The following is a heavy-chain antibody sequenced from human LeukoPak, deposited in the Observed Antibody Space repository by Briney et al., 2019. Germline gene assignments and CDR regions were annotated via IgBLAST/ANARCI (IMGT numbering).Heavy chain of an antibody. J-gene: IGHJ4*02. CDR2: IYYSGST. CDR3: ARGGGYYDSNNYYQGCFEY. Sequence: SETLSLTCTVSGGSINNFYWNWIRQPPGKGLEWIGCIYYSGSTNYNPSLKSRVTISGDTSKNQFSLKLSSVTAADTAVYYCARGGGYYDSNNYYQGCFEYWGQGTLVTVSS. CDR1: GGSINNFY. D-gene: IGHD3-22*01. V-gene: IGHV4-59*01.